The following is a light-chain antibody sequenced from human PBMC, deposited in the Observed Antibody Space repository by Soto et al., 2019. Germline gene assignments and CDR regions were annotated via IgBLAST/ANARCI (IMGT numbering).Light chain of an antibody. J-gene: IGKJ2*01. V-gene: IGKV1-5*03. CDR3: QQYDRFPYT. Sequence: DIQMTQSPSTLSASIGDIVIITCRASQSINSWLAWYQQKPGKAPKLLIHKASTLESGVPSRFSGSESGTEFTLTISSLQPDDFAPFYCQQYDRFPYTFGQGTKLEIK. CDR1: QSINSW. CDR2: KAS.